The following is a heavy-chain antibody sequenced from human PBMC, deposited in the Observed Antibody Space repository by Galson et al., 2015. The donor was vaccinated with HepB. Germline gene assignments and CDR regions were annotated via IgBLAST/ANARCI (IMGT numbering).Heavy chain of an antibody. D-gene: IGHD2-2*01. CDR1: GYTFTSYG. CDR3: ARYIVVVPAATNWFDP. J-gene: IGHJ5*02. CDR2: ISAYNGNT. Sequence: VKVSCKASGYTFTSYGISWVRQAPGQGLEWMGWISAYNGNTNYAQKLQGRVTMTTDTSTSTAYMELRSLRSDDTAVYYCARYIVVVPAATNWFDPWGQGTLVTVSS. V-gene: IGHV1-18*01.